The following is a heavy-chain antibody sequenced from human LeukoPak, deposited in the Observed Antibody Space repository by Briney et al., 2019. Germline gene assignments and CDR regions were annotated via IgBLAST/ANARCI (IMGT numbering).Heavy chain of an antibody. CDR1: GFTFKNYA. CDR2: ISGSGVTT. CDR3: AKSPGQIQLDYFDY. V-gene: IGHV3-23*01. Sequence: PGGSLRLSCAASGFTFKNYAMSWVRQAPGMGLEWVSTISGSGVTTYYADSVRGRFTISRDNSKTTLYLQLDSLRPEDMGIYYCAKSPGQIQLDYFDYWGQGTLVTVSS. D-gene: IGHD1-1*01. J-gene: IGHJ4*02.